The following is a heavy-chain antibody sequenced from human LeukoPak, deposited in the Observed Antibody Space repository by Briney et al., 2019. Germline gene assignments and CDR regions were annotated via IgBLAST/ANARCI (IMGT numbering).Heavy chain of an antibody. CDR1: GGSISSSNW. J-gene: IGHJ6*02. CDR2: IYHSGST. V-gene: IGHV4-4*02. D-gene: IGHD1-7*01. CDR3: ARDNWNYGSSMDV. Sequence: SETLSLTCAVSGGSISSSNWWSWVRQPPGKGLEWIGEIYHSGSTNYNPSLKSRVTISVDTSTNQFSLKLSSVTAADTAVYYCARDNWNYGSSMDVWGQGPTVTVSS.